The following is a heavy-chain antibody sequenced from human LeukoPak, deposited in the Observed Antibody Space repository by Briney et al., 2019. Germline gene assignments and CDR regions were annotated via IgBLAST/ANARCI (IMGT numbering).Heavy chain of an antibody. CDR3: ARVRLGKDIVVVPAARPRAFDI. V-gene: IGHV4-34*01. CDR2: INHSGST. CDR1: GGSFSGYY. D-gene: IGHD2-2*01. J-gene: IGHJ3*02. Sequence: PSETLSLTCAVYGGSFSGYYWSWIRQPPGKGLEWIGEINHSGSTNYNPSLKSRVTISVDTSKNQFSLKLSSVTAADTAVNYCARVRLGKDIVVVPAARPRAFDIWGQGTMVTVSS.